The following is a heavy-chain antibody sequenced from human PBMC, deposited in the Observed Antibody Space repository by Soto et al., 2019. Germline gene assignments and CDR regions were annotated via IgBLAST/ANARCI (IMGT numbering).Heavy chain of an antibody. CDR2: IYYSGST. CDR3: ARGASAYYYG. D-gene: IGHD3-22*01. J-gene: IGHJ4*02. CDR1: GGSISSYF. Sequence: QVQLQESGPGLVKPSETLSLTCTVSGGSISSYFWSWIRQPPGKGLEWIGNIYYSGSTNYNPSLKSRVTISVDTSKNQFSLNLSSVTAADTAVYYCARGASAYYYGWGQGTLVTVSS. V-gene: IGHV4-59*01.